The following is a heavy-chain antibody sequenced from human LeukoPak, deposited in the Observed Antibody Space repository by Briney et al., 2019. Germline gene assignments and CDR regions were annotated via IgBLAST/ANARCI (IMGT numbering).Heavy chain of an antibody. CDR1: VYTFTSYA. CDR2: FNAANGNT. J-gene: IGHJ3*02. V-gene: IGHV1-3*01. D-gene: IGHD1-26*01. CDR3: ARVRSGSYWDAFDI. Sequence: VGSPKVSRMESVYTFTSYAMHWVPPGPGQRGERMGWFNAANGNTKCSQKFQGRVTITRDTSASTAYMELSSLRSEDTAVYYCARVRSGSYWDAFDIWGQGPMVTVSS.